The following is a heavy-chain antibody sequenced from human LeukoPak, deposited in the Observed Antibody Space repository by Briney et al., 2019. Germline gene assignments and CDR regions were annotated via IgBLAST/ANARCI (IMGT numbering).Heavy chain of an antibody. CDR3: ARNPVTAQLYFDY. V-gene: IGHV4-31*03. Sequence: SQTLSLTCTVSGGSISSGDYYWSWIRQHPGKGLEWIGYIYYSGTTNYNPSLKSRLTISVDTSKNQFSLRLSSVTAADTAVYFCARNPVTAQLYFDYWGQGTLVTVSS. J-gene: IGHJ4*02. D-gene: IGHD2-21*02. CDR1: GGSISSGDYY. CDR2: IYYSGTT.